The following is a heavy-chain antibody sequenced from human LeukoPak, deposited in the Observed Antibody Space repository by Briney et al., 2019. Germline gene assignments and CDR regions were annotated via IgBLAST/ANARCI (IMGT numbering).Heavy chain of an antibody. CDR2: IADDSSSE. J-gene: IGHJ3*01. V-gene: IGHV3-30*18. D-gene: IGHD3-10*01. Sequence: GGSLRLSCAASGFTFRSYGMFWVRQAPGKSLGWVAFIADDSSSEGYADSVKGRFSVSRDNSRNTVYLQMNSLRIEDTAVYYCSKDGQKQRRWFDAYDFWGPGTMVSVS. CDR1: GFTFRSYG. CDR3: SKDGQKQRRWFDAYDF.